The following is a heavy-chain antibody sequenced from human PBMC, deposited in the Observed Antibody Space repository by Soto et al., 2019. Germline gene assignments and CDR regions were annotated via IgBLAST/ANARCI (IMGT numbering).Heavy chain of an antibody. CDR1: GFTFSSYW. D-gene: IGHD4-17*01. CDR3: ARDLTDYGDTEYYFDY. V-gene: IGHV3-7*04. J-gene: IGHJ4*02. CDR2: IKQDGSEK. Sequence: EVQLVESGGGLVQPGGSLRLSCAASGFTFSSYWMSWVRQAPGKGLEWVANIKQDGSEKYYVDSVKGRFTISRDNAKNSLYMQMNSLRAEDTAMYYCARDLTDYGDTEYYFDYWGQGTLVTVSS.